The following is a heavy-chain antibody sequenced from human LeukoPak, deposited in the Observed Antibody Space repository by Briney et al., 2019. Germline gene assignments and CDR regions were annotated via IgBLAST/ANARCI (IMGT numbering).Heavy chain of an antibody. CDR3: ASPRLVPLDAFDL. D-gene: IGHD6-19*01. Sequence: GSVRVSCKASGYTLSGYYMHWVRQAPGQGLEWMGWINPNSGGRNYAQKFKGRVTMTRDTSISTAYMELSRLRSDDTAVYYCASPRLVPLDAFDLWRQGTMVTVSS. CDR2: INPNSGGR. V-gene: IGHV1-2*02. J-gene: IGHJ3*01. CDR1: GYTLSGYY.